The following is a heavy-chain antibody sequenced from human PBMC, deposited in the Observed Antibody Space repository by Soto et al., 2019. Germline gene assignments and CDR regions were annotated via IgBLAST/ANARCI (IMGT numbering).Heavy chain of an antibody. Sequence: ASVKVSCKASGYTFTSYAMHWVRQAPGQRLEWMGWINAGNGNTKYSQKFQGRVTITRDTSASTAYMELSSLRSEDTAVYYCARDGEQLVTFGMDVWGQGTTVTVSS. J-gene: IGHJ6*02. CDR2: INAGNGNT. CDR3: ARDGEQLVTFGMDV. D-gene: IGHD6-13*01. V-gene: IGHV1-3*01. CDR1: GYTFTSYA.